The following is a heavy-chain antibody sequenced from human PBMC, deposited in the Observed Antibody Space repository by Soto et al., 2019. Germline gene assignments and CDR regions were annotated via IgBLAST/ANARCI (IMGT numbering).Heavy chain of an antibody. V-gene: IGHV3-33*01. D-gene: IGHD4-17*01. Sequence: QVQLVESGGGVVQPGRSLRLSWAASGFTFSSYGMHWVRQAPGKGLEWVAVIWYDGSNKYYADSVKGRFTISRDNSKNTLYLQMNSLRAEDTAVYYCARELNYGDYLGAFDYWGQGTLVTVSS. CDR3: ARELNYGDYLGAFDY. J-gene: IGHJ4*02. CDR2: IWYDGSNK. CDR1: GFTFSSYG.